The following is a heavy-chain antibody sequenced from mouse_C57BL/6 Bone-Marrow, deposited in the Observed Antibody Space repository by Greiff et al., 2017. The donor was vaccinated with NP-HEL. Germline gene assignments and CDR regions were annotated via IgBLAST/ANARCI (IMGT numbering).Heavy chain of an antibody. V-gene: IGHV1-19*01. D-gene: IGHD1-1*01. Sequence: EVQLQQSGPVLVKPGASVKMSCKASGYTFTDYYMNWVKQSHGKSLEWIGVINPYNGGTSYNQKFKGKATLTVYKSSSTAYMELNSLTSEDSAVYYCARAYGSSYYFDYWGQGTTLTVSS. CDR2: INPYNGGT. J-gene: IGHJ2*01. CDR1: GYTFTDYY. CDR3: ARAYGSSYYFDY.